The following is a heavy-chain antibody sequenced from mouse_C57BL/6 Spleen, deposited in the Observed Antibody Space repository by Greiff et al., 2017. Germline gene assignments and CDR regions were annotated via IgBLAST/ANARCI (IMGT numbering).Heavy chain of an antibody. Sequence: QVQLQQPGAELVKPGASVKMSCKASGYTFTSYWITWVKQRPGQGLVWIGDIYPGSGSTNYNEKFKSKATLTVDTSSSTADMQLSSLTSEDSAVYYCARDSKKAWFAYWGQGTLVTVSA. CDR2: IYPGSGST. CDR1: GYTFTSYW. V-gene: IGHV1-55*01. D-gene: IGHD2-5*01. J-gene: IGHJ3*01. CDR3: ARDSKKAWFAY.